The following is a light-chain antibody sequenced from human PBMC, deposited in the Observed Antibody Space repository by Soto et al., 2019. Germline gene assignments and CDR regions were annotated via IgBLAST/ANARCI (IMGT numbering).Light chain of an antibody. Sequence: EKLMTQSPATLSVSPGQRATLSGRARQSVGSRLAWYQQKPGQAPRLLNYGASSRAPGIPDRFTGSGSGTEFTLTVSSLQSEDSAVYYCQQYDVWLARTFGGGTKVDIK. CDR2: GAS. J-gene: IGKJ4*01. V-gene: IGKV3-15*01. CDR3: QQYDVWLART. CDR1: QSVGSR.